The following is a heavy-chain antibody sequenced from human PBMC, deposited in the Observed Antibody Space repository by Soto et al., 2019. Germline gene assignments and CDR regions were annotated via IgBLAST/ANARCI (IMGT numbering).Heavy chain of an antibody. V-gene: IGHV1-18*01. CDR1: GYTFSSYG. Sequence: GASVKVSCKASGYTFSSYGISWVRQAPGQRLEWMGRISAYNGNTNYAQKLQGRVNMTTDTSTSTAYMELRSLRSDDTAVYYCARGTAMADFDYWGQGTLVNVS. D-gene: IGHD5-18*01. CDR2: ISAYNGNT. CDR3: ARGTAMADFDY. J-gene: IGHJ4*02.